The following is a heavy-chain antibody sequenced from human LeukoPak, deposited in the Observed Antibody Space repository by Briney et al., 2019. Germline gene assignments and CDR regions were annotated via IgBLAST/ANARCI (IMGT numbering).Heavy chain of an antibody. CDR1: GFTFSDYY. D-gene: IGHD5-24*01. Sequence: PGGSLRLSRAASGFTFSDYYMSWIRQAPGKGLEWVSYITNSGSAIYYAESVKGRFTISRDNAKNSLYLQMNGLRADDTAVYHCARARDGYNLLDAFDIWGQGTMVTVSS. J-gene: IGHJ3*02. CDR2: ITNSGSAI. V-gene: IGHV3-11*01. CDR3: ARARDGYNLLDAFDI.